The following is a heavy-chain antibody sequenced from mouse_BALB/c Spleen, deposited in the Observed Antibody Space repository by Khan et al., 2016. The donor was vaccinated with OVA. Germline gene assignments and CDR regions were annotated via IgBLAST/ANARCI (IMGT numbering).Heavy chain of an antibody. CDR1: GYTFTNNW. J-gene: IGHJ1*01. V-gene: IGHV1-52*01. CDR2: IDPSDSET. CDR3: ARWYFAV. Sequence: QVQLQQPGAELVRPGASVKLSCKASGYTFTNNWMNWIKQRPEQGLEWIGRIDPSDSETQYTKKFKDKAILTVDKSSSTAYMQLSSLTSEDSAVDYCARWYFAVWGAGTTVTVSS.